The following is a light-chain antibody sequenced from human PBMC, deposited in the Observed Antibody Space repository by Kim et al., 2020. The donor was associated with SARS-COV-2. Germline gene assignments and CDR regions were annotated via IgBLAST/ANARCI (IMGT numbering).Light chain of an antibody. CDR3: NSRDSSGNHQV. J-gene: IGLJ1*01. CDR2: GKN. CDR1: SLRSYY. V-gene: IGLV3-19*01. Sequence: SSELTQDSAVSVALGQAVRITCQGDSLRSYYANWYQQKPGQAPVLVIYGKNNRPSGIPDRFSGSSSGNTASLTITGAQAEDEADYYCNSRDSSGNHQVFGTGTKVTVL.